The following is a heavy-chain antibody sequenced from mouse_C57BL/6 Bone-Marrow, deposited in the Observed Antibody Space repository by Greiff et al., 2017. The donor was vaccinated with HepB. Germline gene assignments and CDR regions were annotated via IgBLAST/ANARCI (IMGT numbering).Heavy chain of an antibody. CDR1: GFNIKNTY. Sequence: VHVKQSVAELVRPGASVKLSCTASGFNIKNTYMHWVKQRPEQGLEWIGRIDPANGNTKYAPKFQGKAPITADTSSNTAYLQLSSLTSEDTAIYYCARYEDSGRLTYWYFDVWGTGTTVTVSS. CDR2: IDPANGNT. CDR3: ARYEDSGRLTYWYFDV. J-gene: IGHJ1*03. D-gene: IGHD1-1*01. V-gene: IGHV14-3*01.